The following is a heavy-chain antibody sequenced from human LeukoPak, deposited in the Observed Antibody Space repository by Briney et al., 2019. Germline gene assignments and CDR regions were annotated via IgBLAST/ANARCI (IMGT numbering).Heavy chain of an antibody. Sequence: GASVKVSCKASGYTFTSYDINWVRQATGQGLEWMGWMNPNSGNTGYAQKFQGRVTMTRNTSISTAYMELSSLRSEDTAVYYCARGLPGYYDYVWGSYRYNWFDPWGQATLVTVSS. CDR3: ARGLPGYYDYVWGSYRYNWFDP. V-gene: IGHV1-8*01. D-gene: IGHD3-16*02. J-gene: IGHJ5*02. CDR1: GYTFTSYD. CDR2: MNPNSGNT.